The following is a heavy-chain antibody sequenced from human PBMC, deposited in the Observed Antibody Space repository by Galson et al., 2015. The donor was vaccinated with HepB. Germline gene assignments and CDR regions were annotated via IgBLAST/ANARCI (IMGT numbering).Heavy chain of an antibody. CDR3: AKHDLYGDSSRGGSFDY. CDR1: GFTFSSYA. J-gene: IGHJ4*02. Sequence: LRLSCAASGFTFSSYAMNWVRQAPGKGLEWVSDISGSGSRTSYADSVEGRFTISRDNSGNKVFLQMDGLRVDDTAVYYCAKHDLYGDSSRGGSFDYWGQGALVTVSS. D-gene: IGHD4-17*01. V-gene: IGHV3-23*01. CDR2: ISGSGSRT.